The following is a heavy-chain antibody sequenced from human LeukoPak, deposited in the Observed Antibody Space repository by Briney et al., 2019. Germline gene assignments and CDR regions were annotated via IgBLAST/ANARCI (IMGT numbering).Heavy chain of an antibody. Sequence: INPNSGGTNYAQKFQGRVTMTRDTSISTAYMELSRLRSDDTAVYYCARDDSGWYGDGIDYWGQGTLVTVSS. CDR3: ARDDSGWYGDGIDY. J-gene: IGHJ4*02. D-gene: IGHD6-19*01. V-gene: IGHV1-2*02. CDR2: INPNSGGT.